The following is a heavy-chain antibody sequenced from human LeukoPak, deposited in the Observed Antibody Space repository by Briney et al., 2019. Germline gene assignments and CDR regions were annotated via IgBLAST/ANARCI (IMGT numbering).Heavy chain of an antibody. CDR3: AREATMTVVLTTGGMDV. Sequence: AASVKVSCKASGYTFTSYYMHWVRQAPGQGLEWMGIINPSGGSTSYAQKFQGRVTMTRDTSTNTVYMELSSLRSEDTAVYYCAREATMTVVLTTGGMDVWGQGTTVTVSS. V-gene: IGHV1-46*01. CDR2: INPSGGST. CDR1: GYTFTSYY. J-gene: IGHJ6*02. D-gene: IGHD3-22*01.